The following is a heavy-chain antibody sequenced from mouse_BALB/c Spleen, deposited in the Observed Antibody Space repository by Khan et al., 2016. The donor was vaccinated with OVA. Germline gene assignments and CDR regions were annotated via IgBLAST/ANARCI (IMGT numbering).Heavy chain of an antibody. J-gene: IGHJ3*01. Sequence: QVQLQQSGAELVRPGVSVKISCKGSGYTFTDFTMHWVKQSHAKSLEWIGVISTYYGDVTYNQKFKGKATMTVDKSSSTASMELARLTSEDSAIYSWTRGGGGNRFAYWGQGTLVTVSA. CDR1: GYTFTDFT. CDR2: ISTYYGDV. V-gene: IGHV1S137*01. CDR3: TRGGGGNRFAY.